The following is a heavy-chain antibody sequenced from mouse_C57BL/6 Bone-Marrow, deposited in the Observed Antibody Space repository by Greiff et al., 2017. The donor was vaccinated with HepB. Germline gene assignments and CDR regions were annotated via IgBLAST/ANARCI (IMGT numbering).Heavy chain of an antibody. V-gene: IGHV1-55*01. CDR2: IYPGSGST. J-gene: IGHJ1*03. CDR1: GYTFTSYW. D-gene: IGHD2-4*01. CDR3: ARGLRRVLWYFDV. Sequence: QVQLKQPGAELVKPGASVKMSCKASGYTFTSYWITWVKQRPGQGLEWIGDIYPGSGSTNYNEKFKSKATLTVDTSSSTAYMQLSSLTSEDSAVYYCARGLRRVLWYFDVWGTGTTVTVSS.